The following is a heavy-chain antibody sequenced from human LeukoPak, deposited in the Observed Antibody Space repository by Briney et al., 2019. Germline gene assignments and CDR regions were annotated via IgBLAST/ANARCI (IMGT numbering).Heavy chain of an antibody. D-gene: IGHD2-15*01. V-gene: IGHV3-23*01. CDR3: AKDRRCSGGSCYPEYFQH. CDR2: ISGSGGST. CDR1: GFTFSSYA. Sequence: GGSLRLSCAASGFTFSSYAMSWVRQAPGKGLEWVSAISGSGGSTYYADSVKGRLTISRDNSKNTLYLQMNSLRAGDTAVYYCAKDRRCSGGSCYPEYFQHWGQGTLVTVSS. J-gene: IGHJ1*01.